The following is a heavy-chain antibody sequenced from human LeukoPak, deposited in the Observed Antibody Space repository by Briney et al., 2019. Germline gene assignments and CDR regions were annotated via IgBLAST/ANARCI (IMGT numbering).Heavy chain of an antibody. J-gene: IGHJ4*02. CDR3: ARDGSSSEGFDY. Sequence: SETLSLTCTVSGGSVSSRRYYWTWIRQPPGKGLEWTGYIYYSGSTNYNPSLKSRLTISLDTSKNQFSLKLSSVTAADTAVYYCARDGSSSEGFDYWGQGTLVTVSS. D-gene: IGHD6-6*01. V-gene: IGHV4-61*01. CDR1: GGSVSSRRYY. CDR2: IYYSGST.